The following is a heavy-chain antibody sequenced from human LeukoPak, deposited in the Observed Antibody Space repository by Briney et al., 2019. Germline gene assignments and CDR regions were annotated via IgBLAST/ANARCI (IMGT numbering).Heavy chain of an antibody. CDR1: GFTFSSYW. CDR2: INTDGSST. CDR3: ARSTRGYSYAMIVAFDI. V-gene: IGHV3-74*01. D-gene: IGHD5-18*01. Sequence: GGSLRLSCAASGFTFSSYWMHWVRQAPGKGLVWVSRINTDGSSTSYADSVKGRFTISRDNAKNTLYLQMNSLRAEDTAVYYCARSTRGYSYAMIVAFDIWGQGTMVIVSS. J-gene: IGHJ3*02.